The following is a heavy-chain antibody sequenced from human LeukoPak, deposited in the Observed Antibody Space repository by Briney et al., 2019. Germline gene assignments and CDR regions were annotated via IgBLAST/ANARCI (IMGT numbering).Heavy chain of an antibody. CDR1: GFTFSSCA. V-gene: IGHV3-23*01. J-gene: IGHJ4*02. Sequence: GGSLRLSCSASGFTFSSCAMSWVRQTPGKGLEWVSGISGGGDETYYADSVKGRFTISRDNSKSTLYLQMNSLRAEDTAAYYCVKEGPLRRTDFDFWAQGTLVTVSS. CDR2: ISGGGDET. CDR3: VKEGPLRRTDFDF.